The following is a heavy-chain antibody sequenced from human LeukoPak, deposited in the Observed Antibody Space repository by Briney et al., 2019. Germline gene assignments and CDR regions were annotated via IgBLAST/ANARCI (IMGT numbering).Heavy chain of an antibody. CDR2: ISSSSSYI. CDR1: GFTFSSYS. Sequence: PGGSLRLSCAASGFTFSSYSMNWVRQAPGKGLEWVSSISSSSSYIYYADSVKGRFTTSRDNAKNSLYLQMNSLRAEDTAVYYCARDSRPPPDPYSSSWYEIDYWGQGTLVTVSS. CDR3: ARDSRPPPDPYSSSWYEIDY. V-gene: IGHV3-21*01. D-gene: IGHD6-13*01. J-gene: IGHJ4*02.